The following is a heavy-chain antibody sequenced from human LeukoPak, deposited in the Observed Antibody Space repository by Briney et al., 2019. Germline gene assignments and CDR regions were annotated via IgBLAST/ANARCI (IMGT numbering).Heavy chain of an antibody. CDR1: GFTFDDYA. CDR3: AKDKEYSGFGPILSGYYYGMDV. Sequence: GGSLRLSCAASGFTFDDYAMHWVRQAPGKGLEWVSLISWDGGSTYYADSVKGRFTISRDNSKHTLYLQMNSLGAEDTALYYCAKDKEYSGFGPILSGYYYGMDVWGKGTTVTVSS. CDR2: ISWDGGST. J-gene: IGHJ6*04. D-gene: IGHD5-12*01. V-gene: IGHV3-43D*04.